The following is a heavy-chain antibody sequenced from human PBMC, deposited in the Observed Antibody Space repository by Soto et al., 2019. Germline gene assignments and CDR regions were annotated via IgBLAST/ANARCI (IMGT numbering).Heavy chain of an antibody. Sequence: GASVKVSCKASGGTFSSYAISWVRQAPGQGLEWMGGIIPIFGTANYAQKFQGRVTITADESTSTAYMELSSLRSEDTAVYYCASPLYRKNGGSYCYYGMDVWGQGTTVTVSS. D-gene: IGHD1-1*01. CDR1: GGTFSSYA. V-gene: IGHV1-69*13. J-gene: IGHJ6*02. CDR3: ASPLYRKNGGSYCYYGMDV. CDR2: IIPIFGTA.